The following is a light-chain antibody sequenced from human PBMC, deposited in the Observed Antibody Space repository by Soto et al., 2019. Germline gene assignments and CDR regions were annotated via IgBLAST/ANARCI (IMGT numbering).Light chain of an antibody. CDR1: QSISSW. CDR3: QQYKRYSRT. J-gene: IGKJ1*01. V-gene: IGKV1-5*01. Sequence: DIQITQSPSTLSASVGDRVTITCRASQSISSWLAWYQQKPGKAPKLLIYDASSLESGVSSRFSGSGSGTEFTLTISSLQHDDFATYECQQYKRYSRTFGQGTTVEIK. CDR2: DAS.